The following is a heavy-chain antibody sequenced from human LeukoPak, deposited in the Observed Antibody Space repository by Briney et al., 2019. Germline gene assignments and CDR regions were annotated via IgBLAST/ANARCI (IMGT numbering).Heavy chain of an antibody. CDR3: TKGRSNHY. D-gene: IGHD4-11*01. CDR2: INQGGSES. Sequence: GGSLRLSCAASGFTFSDFWMGWVRQAPGKGLEWVANINQGGSESYYVDYVKGRFTSSRDNDKKSLFLQMNSLRAEDTAVYYCTKGRSNHYWGQGTLVTVST. J-gene: IGHJ4*02. V-gene: IGHV3-7*01. CDR1: GFTFSDFW.